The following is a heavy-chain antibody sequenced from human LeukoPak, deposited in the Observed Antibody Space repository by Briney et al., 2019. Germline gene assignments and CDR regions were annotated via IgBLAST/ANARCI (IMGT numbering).Heavy chain of an antibody. D-gene: IGHD4-17*01. J-gene: IGHJ3*02. V-gene: IGHV3-53*01. CDR2: MYSGGST. CDR3: ARDLQVPPYGDYLLGAFDI. CDR1: GFTLSRNY. Sequence: LGGSLRLSCAASGFTLSRNYMSWVRQAPGKGLEGVSVMYSGGSTYYADSVKGRFTISRDYSKNTLYLQMNSLRAEDTAVYYCARDLQVPPYGDYLLGAFDIWGQGTMVTVSS.